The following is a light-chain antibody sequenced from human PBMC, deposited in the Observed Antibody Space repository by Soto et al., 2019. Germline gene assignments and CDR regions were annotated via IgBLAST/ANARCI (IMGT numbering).Light chain of an antibody. CDR3: QQLNSYPRT. J-gene: IGKJ1*01. CDR2: AAS. Sequence: DIQLTQSPSFLSASVGDRVTITCRASQGISSYLAWYQQKPGKAPKLLIYAASTLQSGVPSRFSGSGSGTEFPLTISRLQPEDFATYYCQQLNSYPRTFGQGTKVEI. V-gene: IGKV1-9*01. CDR1: QGISSY.